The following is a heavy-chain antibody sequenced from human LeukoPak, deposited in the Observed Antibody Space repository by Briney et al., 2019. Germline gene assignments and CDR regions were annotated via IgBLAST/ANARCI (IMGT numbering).Heavy chain of an antibody. V-gene: IGHV3-53*01. CDR3: ATMTTVIMGGSYYGMDV. D-gene: IGHD4-17*01. J-gene: IGHJ6*02. Sequence: PGGSLRLSCAASGFTVSSKYMSWVRQAPGKGLEWVSIIYSSGNTYYADSVKGRFTISRDNSKNTLYLQMNSLRAEDTAVYYCATMTTVIMGGSYYGMDVWGQGTTVTVSS. CDR1: GFTVSSKY. CDR2: IYSSGNT.